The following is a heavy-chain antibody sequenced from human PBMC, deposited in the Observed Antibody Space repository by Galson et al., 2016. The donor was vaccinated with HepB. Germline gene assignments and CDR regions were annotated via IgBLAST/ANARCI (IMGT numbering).Heavy chain of an antibody. J-gene: IGHJ6*03. CDR2: INPYSDNT. CDR1: GCTFTSYG. Sequence: SVKVSCKASGCTFTSYGLSWVRQAPGQGLEWMGWINPYSDNTNYAQKFQGRVAMTTDTSTSTAYMELRSLRSDDTAVYYCARGGTVSVGYFYYLDVWGKGTTVTVSS. V-gene: IGHV1-18*04. D-gene: IGHD1-7*01. CDR3: ARGGTVSVGYFYYLDV.